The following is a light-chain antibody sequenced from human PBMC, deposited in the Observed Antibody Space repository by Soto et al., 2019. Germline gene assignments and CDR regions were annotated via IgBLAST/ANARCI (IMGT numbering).Light chain of an antibody. CDR3: QQYGSSPQT. Sequence: EIVLTQSPGTLFFSPGEKATLSCRASQSVSSSYLAWYQQKPGQAPRLLIYGASSRATGIPDRFSGSGSGTDFTLTISRLEPEDFAVYYCQQYGSSPQTFGQGTKVDIK. CDR1: QSVSSSY. V-gene: IGKV3-20*01. CDR2: GAS. J-gene: IGKJ1*01.